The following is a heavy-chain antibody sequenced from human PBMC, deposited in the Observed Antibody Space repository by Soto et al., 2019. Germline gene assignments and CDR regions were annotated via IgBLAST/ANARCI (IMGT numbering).Heavy chain of an antibody. J-gene: IGHJ6*02. Sequence: GESLNISCKGSGYSFTSYWIGWVRHMPGKGLESMGIIYPGDSDTRYSPSFQGQVTMSADKSISTAYLQWSSLKASDTAMYYCARTAAAGKYYYGMDVWGQGTKVTVSS. D-gene: IGHD6-13*01. V-gene: IGHV5-51*01. CDR1: GYSFTSYW. CDR3: ARTAAAGKYYYGMDV. CDR2: IYPGDSDT.